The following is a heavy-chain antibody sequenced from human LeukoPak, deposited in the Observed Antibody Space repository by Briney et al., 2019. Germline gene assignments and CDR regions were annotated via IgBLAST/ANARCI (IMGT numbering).Heavy chain of an antibody. CDR2: ISTYNGDT. V-gene: IGHV1-18*01. CDR1: GYAFIRYP. Sequence: GASVKVSCKASGYAFIRYPIIWVRQAPGQGHEWMGWISTYNGDTTYAQKFQDRVSMTTDTSTGTASMELRSLRSDDTAVYYCARERDTVLAPYFDYWGQGTLVTVSP. J-gene: IGHJ4*02. D-gene: IGHD3-3*01. CDR3: ARERDTVLAPYFDY.